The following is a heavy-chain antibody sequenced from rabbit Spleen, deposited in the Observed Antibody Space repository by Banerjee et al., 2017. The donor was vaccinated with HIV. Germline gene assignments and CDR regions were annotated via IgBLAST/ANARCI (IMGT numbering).Heavy chain of an antibody. CDR1: GFSFSSGYY. D-gene: IGHD1-1*01. Sequence: QQQLVESGGGLVQPGASLTLTCKASGFSFSSGYYMNWVRQAPGKGLEWIGYIDPVFGITYYANWVNGRFSISRENAQNTVFLQMTSLTAADTATYFCVRGASSSGYYSLWGPGTLVTVS. J-gene: IGHJ6*01. CDR3: VRGASSSGYYSL. V-gene: IGHV1S43*01. CDR2: IDPVFGIT.